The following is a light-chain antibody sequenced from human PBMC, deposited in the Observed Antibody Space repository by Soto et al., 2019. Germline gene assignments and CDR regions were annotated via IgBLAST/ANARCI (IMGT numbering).Light chain of an antibody. J-gene: IGKJ1*01. Sequence: DIVLTQSPGTLSLSPGDRATLSCRASQSVSSSYLAWYQQKPGQAPRLLIYGASSRATGIPDRFSGSGSGTAFTLTISRLEPEDSAVYYCQQCGISTWPFGQGTKVEIK. CDR1: QSVSSSY. CDR2: GAS. V-gene: IGKV3-20*01. CDR3: QQCGISTWP.